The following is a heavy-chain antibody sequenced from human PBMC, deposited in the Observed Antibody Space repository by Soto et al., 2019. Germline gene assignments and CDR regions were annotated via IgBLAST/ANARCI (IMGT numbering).Heavy chain of an antibody. J-gene: IGHJ6*02. Sequence: PGESLKISCKGSGYSFTSYWISWVRQMPGKGLEWMGRIDPSDSYTNYSPSFQGHVTISADKSISTAYLQWSSLKASDTAMYYCARSPRIAAAGGAYYYYGMDVWGRGTTVTVSS. D-gene: IGHD6-13*01. V-gene: IGHV5-10-1*01. CDR1: GYSFTSYW. CDR2: IDPSDSYT. CDR3: ARSPRIAAAGGAYYYYGMDV.